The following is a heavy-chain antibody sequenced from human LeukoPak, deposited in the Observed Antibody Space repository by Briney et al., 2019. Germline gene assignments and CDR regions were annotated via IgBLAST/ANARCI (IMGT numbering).Heavy chain of an antibody. Sequence: GGSLRPSCAASGFTFSSYAMSWVRQAPGKGLEWVSAISGSGGSTYYADSVKGRFTISRDNSKNTLYPQMNSLRAEDTALYYCANCLQITMIVVGQSAFDIWGQGTMVTVSS. J-gene: IGHJ3*02. D-gene: IGHD3-22*01. V-gene: IGHV3-23*01. CDR1: GFTFSSYA. CDR2: ISGSGGST. CDR3: ANCLQITMIVVGQSAFDI.